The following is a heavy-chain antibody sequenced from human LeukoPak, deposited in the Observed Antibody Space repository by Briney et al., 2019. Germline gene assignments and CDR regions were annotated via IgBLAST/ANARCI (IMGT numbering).Heavy chain of an antibody. V-gene: IGHV1-24*01. D-gene: IGHD2-2*01. CDR2: FDPADGEP. J-gene: IGHJ4*02. Sequence: ASVKVSCKVSGYMFTELPIHWVRQTPAIGLEWMGGFDPADGEPVYAKNFKDRLTMTEDTSTETAYMELRGLGSEDTAVYYCTAGPDCSSTSCLFEFWGQGTLVTVSS. CDR3: TAGPDCSSTSCLFEF. CDR1: GYMFTELP.